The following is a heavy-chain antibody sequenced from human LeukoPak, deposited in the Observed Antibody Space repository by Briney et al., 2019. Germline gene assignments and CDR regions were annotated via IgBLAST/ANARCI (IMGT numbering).Heavy chain of an antibody. CDR2: IYSGGST. D-gene: IGHD6-19*01. V-gene: IGHV3-53*01. Sequence: GGSLRLSCAASGFTVSSNYMTWVRQAPGKGLEWVSVIYSGGSTYYADSVKGRFTISRDNSKNTLYLQMNSLRAEDTAVYYCAREVGYGSGWYLDYWGQGTLATVSS. J-gene: IGHJ4*02. CDR1: GFTVSSNY. CDR3: AREVGYGSGWYLDY.